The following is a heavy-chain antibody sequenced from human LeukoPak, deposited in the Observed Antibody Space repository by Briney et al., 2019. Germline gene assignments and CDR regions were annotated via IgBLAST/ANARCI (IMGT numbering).Heavy chain of an antibody. J-gene: IGHJ5*02. D-gene: IGHD2-15*01. CDR3: ARDHCSGGSCYSEFAPPAVWFDP. CDR2: ISSSGSTI. V-gene: IGHV3-11*04. Sequence: GGSLRLSCAASGFTFSDYYMSWIRQAPGKGLEWVSYISSSGSTIYYADSVKGRFTISRDNAKNSLYLQMNSLRAEDTAVYYCARDHCSGGSCYSEFAPPAVWFDPWGQGTLVTVSS. CDR1: GFTFSDYY.